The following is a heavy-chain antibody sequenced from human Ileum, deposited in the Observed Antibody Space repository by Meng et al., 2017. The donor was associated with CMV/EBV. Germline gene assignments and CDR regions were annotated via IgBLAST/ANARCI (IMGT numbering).Heavy chain of an antibody. CDR1: GVRFSGRW. V-gene: IGHV3-7*01. J-gene: IGHJ4*02. Sequence: GESLKRAGTTSGVRFSGRWMTWVRQAPGKGLEGVANIKPDGSEKYYVDSVKGRFTISRDNAKNSLYLQMNSLRAEDTAVYYCATDLTCDNFWGQGTLVTVSS. CDR3: ATDLTCDNF. CDR2: IKPDGSEK. D-gene: IGHD2-21*01.